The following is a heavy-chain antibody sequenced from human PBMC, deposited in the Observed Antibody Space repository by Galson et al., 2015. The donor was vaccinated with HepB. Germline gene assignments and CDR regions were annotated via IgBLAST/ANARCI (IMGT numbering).Heavy chain of an antibody. CDR3: TRGSYYYDRSVYPVRRLRELADF. J-gene: IGHJ4*02. Sequence: SLRLSCAVSGFTFSSYGMDWVRQAPGKGLEWVASISYDGTKYYYADAVKGRFTISRDNSRTTVYLQMNSLRAEDTAVYYCTRGSYYYDRSVYPVRRLRELADFWGQGTLVIVSS. CDR2: ISYDGTKY. CDR1: GFTFSSYG. V-gene: IGHV3-33*01. D-gene: IGHD3-22*01.